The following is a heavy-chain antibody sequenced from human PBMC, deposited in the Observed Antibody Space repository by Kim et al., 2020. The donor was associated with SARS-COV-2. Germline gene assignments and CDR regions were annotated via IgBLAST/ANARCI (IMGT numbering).Heavy chain of an antibody. D-gene: IGHD3-10*01. Sequence: YYADAVKGRFTISRDNFKNALYLQMNSLRVEDTAVYYCTLGVLWFGDSPGYWGQGTLVTVSS. V-gene: IGHV3-23*01. J-gene: IGHJ4*02. CDR3: TLGVLWFGDSPGY.